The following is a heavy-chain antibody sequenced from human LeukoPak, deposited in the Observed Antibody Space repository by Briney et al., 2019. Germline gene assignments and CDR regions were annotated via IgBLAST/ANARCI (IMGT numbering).Heavy chain of an antibody. V-gene: IGHV3-23*01. Sequence: GGSLRLSCAASGFTFSSYAMSWVRQAPGKGLEWVSTISGSGGSTYYADSVKGRFTISRDNSKNTLFLQMNSLRAEDTAVYYCAKDPNGLLWFGELFNAFDIWGQGTMVTVSS. CDR2: ISGSGGST. CDR1: GFTFSSYA. D-gene: IGHD3-10*01. J-gene: IGHJ3*02. CDR3: AKDPNGLLWFGELFNAFDI.